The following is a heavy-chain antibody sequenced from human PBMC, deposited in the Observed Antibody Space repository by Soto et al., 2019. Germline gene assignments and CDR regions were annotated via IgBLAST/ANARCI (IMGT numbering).Heavy chain of an antibody. V-gene: IGHV4-39*01. CDR2: ISYSGSI. J-gene: IGHJ4*02. CDR1: GGSISTGSHY. Sequence: SETLSLTCTVSGGSISTGSHYWGWIRQPPGRGLEWFGSISYSGSIYYNPSLKSRVTISVDTSKNQFSLKLSSVTAADTAVYYCASHDYSDYEFYYFDYWGQGTLVTVSS. CDR3: ASHDYSDYEFYYFDY. D-gene: IGHD4-17*01.